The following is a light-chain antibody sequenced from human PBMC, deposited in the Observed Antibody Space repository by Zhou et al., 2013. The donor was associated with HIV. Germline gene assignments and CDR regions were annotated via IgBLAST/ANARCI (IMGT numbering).Light chain of an antibody. CDR3: QQYDNWPPMYT. CDR2: RAS. CDR1: QDIRSN. V-gene: IGKV3-15*01. Sequence: EVLMTQSPATLSVSPGGRATLFCRASQDIRSNLAWYQQKPGQAPRLLIYRASFRATGVPDRFSGSGSGTVFTLTISDMQSEDYAIYSCQQYDNWPPMYTFGQGTKVE. J-gene: IGKJ2*01.